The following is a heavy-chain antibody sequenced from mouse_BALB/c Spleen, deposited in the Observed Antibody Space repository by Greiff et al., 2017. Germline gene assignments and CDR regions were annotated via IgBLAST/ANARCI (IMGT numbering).Heavy chain of an antibody. J-gene: IGHJ4*01. D-gene: IGHD2-14*01. CDR1: GFNIKDTY. Sequence: EVQLQQSGAELVKPGASVKLSCTASGFNIKDTYMHWVKQRPEQGLEWIGRIDPANGNTKYDPKFQGKATITADTSSNTAYLQLSSLTSEDTAVYYCAWNRYDPYAMDYWGQGTSVTVSS. CDR3: AWNRYDPYAMDY. V-gene: IGHV14-3*02. CDR2: IDPANGNT.